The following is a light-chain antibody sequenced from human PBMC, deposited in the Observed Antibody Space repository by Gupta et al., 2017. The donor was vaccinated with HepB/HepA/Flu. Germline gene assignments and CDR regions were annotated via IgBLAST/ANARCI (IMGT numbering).Light chain of an antibody. Sequence: DIQITQSPSSLSASVGDRVTITCRASQSISNYLNWFQQKPGRAANLLIYLASTLQSGVPSRFSGSGSGTDFTLTISSLQPEDFATYYCQQSYITPFTFGQGTRLEIK. CDR2: LAS. CDR3: QQSYITPFT. J-gene: IGKJ5*01. V-gene: IGKV1-39*01. CDR1: QSISNY.